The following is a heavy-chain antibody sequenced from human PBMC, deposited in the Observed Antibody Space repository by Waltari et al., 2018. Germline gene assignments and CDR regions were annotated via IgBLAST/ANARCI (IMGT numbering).Heavy chain of an antibody. D-gene: IGHD6-6*01. CDR2: IYHSGST. CDR1: GYSISSGYY. Sequence: QVQLQESGPGLVKPSETLSLTCAVSGYSISSGYYWGWIRQPPGKGLEWIGSIYHSGSTYYNPSRKSRVTISLDTSKNQFSLKLSSVTAADTAVYYCARDSSSDAFDIWGQGTMVTVSS. J-gene: IGHJ3*02. CDR3: ARDSSSDAFDI. V-gene: IGHV4-38-2*02.